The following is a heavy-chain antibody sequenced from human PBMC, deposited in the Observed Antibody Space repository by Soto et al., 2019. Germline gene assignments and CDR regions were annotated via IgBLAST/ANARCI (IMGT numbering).Heavy chain of an antibody. J-gene: IGHJ4*02. CDR1: GGSISSGGYY. CDR3: ARDQPKYGSGIV. D-gene: IGHD3-10*01. Sequence: QVQLQESGPGLVKPSQTLSLTCTVSGGSISSGGYYWSWIRQHPGKGLEGIGYIYYSGSTYYNPSLKRRVNISVDTSKNQFSLKLSSVTAADTAVYYCARDQPKYGSGIVWGQGTLVTVSS. CDR2: IYYSGST. V-gene: IGHV4-31*03.